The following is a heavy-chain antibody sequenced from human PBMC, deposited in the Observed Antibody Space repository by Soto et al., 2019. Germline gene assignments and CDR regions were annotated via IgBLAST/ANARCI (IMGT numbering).Heavy chain of an antibody. CDR1: GGSISSYY. CDR3: ARGYSSQTGPFDY. D-gene: IGHD5-18*01. J-gene: IGHJ4*02. CDR2: IYYSGST. Sequence: SETLSLTCTVSGGSISSYYWSWIRQPPGKGLEWIGYIYYSGSTNYNPSLKSRVTISVDTSKNQFSLKLSSVTAADTAVYYCARGYSSQTGPFDYWGQGTQVTVSS. V-gene: IGHV4-59*01.